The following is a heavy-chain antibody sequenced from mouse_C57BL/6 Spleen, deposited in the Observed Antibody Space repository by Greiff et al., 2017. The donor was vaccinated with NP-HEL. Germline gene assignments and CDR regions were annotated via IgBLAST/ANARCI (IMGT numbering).Heavy chain of an antibody. CDR3: ARTGLGQEYYFDY. D-gene: IGHD4-1*01. J-gene: IGHJ2*01. Sequence: QVQLQQSGAELVRPGSSVKLSCKASGYTFTSYWMHWVKQRPIQGLEWIGNIDTSDSETHYNQKFKDKATLTVDKSSSTAYMQLSSLTSEDSAVYYCARTGLGQEYYFDYWGQGTTLTVSS. CDR1: GYTFTSYW. CDR2: IDTSDSET. V-gene: IGHV1-52*01.